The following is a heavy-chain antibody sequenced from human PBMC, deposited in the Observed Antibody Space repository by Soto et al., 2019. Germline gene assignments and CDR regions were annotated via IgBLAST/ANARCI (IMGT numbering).Heavy chain of an antibody. V-gene: IGHV3-53*01. Sequence: EVQLVESGGGLIQPGGSLRLSCAASGFAVSSKYMTWVRQAPGKGLEWVSVIYGGGTTYYADSVKGRFTISRDTSKSTLYLQMNSLRAEDMAVYYCVQTTGWPGFDFWGQGTLVTVSS. CDR2: IYGGGTT. J-gene: IGHJ4*02. CDR1: GFAVSSKY. CDR3: VQTTGWPGFDF. D-gene: IGHD6-19*01.